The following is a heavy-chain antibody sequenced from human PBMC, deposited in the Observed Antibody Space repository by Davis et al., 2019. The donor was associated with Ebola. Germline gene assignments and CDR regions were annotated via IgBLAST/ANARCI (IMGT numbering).Heavy chain of an antibody. Sequence: SETLSLTCAVYGGSFSGYYWSWIRQPPGKGLEWIGEINHSGSTNYNPSLKSRVTISVDTSKNQFSLKLSSVTAADTAVYYCARGTAYGGNFVWFDPWGQGTLVTVSS. D-gene: IGHD4-23*01. CDR3: ARGTAYGGNFVWFDP. CDR2: INHSGST. J-gene: IGHJ5*02. V-gene: IGHV4-34*01. CDR1: GGSFSGYY.